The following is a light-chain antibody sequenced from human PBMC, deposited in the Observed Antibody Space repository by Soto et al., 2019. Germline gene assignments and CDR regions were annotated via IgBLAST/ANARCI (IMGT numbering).Light chain of an antibody. Sequence: EILLTQSPSTLALSPGERATLSCRASQSVSSYLAWYQQKPGQAPRLIIYDASVRATGIPARLSGSGSGTYFTLTISSLEPEDFAVYYCQEGTYWPAFGGGTKVDIK. CDR3: QEGTYWPA. CDR2: DAS. CDR1: QSVSSY. J-gene: IGKJ4*01. V-gene: IGKV3-11*01.